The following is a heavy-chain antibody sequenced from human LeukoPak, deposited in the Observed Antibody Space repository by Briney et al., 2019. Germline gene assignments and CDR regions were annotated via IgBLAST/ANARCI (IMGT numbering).Heavy chain of an antibody. J-gene: IGHJ3*02. V-gene: IGHV4-34*01. CDR2: INHGGST. CDR3: ARDIPVGARGINAFDI. CDR1: GGSFSDSY. D-gene: IGHD1-26*01. Sequence: SETLSLTCAVYGGSFSDSYWSWIRQPPGKGLEWIGEINHGGSTKFNPSLKSRVTISLDTSRNQFSLKLSSVTAADTAVYYCARDIPVGARGINAFDIWGQGTMVTVSS.